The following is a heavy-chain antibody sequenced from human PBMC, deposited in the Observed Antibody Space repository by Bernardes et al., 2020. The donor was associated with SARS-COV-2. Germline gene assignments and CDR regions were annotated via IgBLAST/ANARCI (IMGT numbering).Heavy chain of an antibody. J-gene: IGHJ6*02. D-gene: IGHD7-27*01. CDR3: ARGRFFFWGSDLGTLRGPYGMDV. CDR1: GGSFSGYY. CDR2: INHSGST. Sequence: SETLSLTCAVYGGSFSGYYWSWIRQPPGKGLEWIGEINHSGSTNYNPSLKSRVTISVDTSKNQFSLKLSSVTAADTAVYYCARGRFFFWGSDLGTLRGPYGMDVWGQGTTVTVSS. V-gene: IGHV4-34*01.